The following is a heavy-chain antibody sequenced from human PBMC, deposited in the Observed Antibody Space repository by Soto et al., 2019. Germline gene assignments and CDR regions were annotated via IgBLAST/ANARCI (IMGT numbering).Heavy chain of an antibody. CDR3: AKFKGFNWNYVFDY. Sequence: QPGGSLRLSCEVSGLTFSNFAISWVRQAPGKGLEWASAIGGSSGTTFYADSVKGRSTISKDYAKNMLYLQMNSLRAEDTAVYYCAKFKGFNWNYVFDYWGQGVPVTVSS. CDR1: GLTFSNFA. CDR2: IGGSSGTT. V-gene: IGHV3-23*01. D-gene: IGHD1-7*01. J-gene: IGHJ4*02.